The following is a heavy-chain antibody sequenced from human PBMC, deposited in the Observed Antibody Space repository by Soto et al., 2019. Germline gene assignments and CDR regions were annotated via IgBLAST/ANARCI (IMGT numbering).Heavy chain of an antibody. Sequence: TGGSLRLSCTASQFTLSTFWMNWVRQAPGKGLEWVANIKSDGSATDYVDSVRGRFAISRDNAKNSLYLQMNSLRAEDTAVYFCARAPDSFSYGLDVWGQGTTVTVSS. CDR2: IKSDGSAT. CDR3: ARAPDSFSYGLDV. CDR1: QFTLSTFW. V-gene: IGHV3-7*01. J-gene: IGHJ6*02.